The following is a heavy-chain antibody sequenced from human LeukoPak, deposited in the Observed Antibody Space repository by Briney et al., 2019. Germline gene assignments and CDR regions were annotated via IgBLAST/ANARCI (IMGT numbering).Heavy chain of an antibody. J-gene: IGHJ6*02. Sequence: PSETLSLTCTVSAGSISSYYWSWIRQPPGSGLEWIGNSYDSGSTNYNSSLKSRVTISVDTSKNQFSLRLSSVTAADTAVYYCARGRGYNYYYGMDVWGQGTTVTVSS. CDR2: SYDSGST. D-gene: IGHD5-24*01. CDR1: AGSISSYY. CDR3: ARGRGYNYYYGMDV. V-gene: IGHV4-59*01.